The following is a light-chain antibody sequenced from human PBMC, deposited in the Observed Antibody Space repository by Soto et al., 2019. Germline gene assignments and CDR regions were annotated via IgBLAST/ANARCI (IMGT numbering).Light chain of an antibody. CDR3: QQSYTRWT. Sequence: DLQMTQSPSSLSASVGDRVTISCRASQNIGICLNWYQQKPGKAPKVLISAASNLQSGVPSRFSGSGSETDFTLTISSLQPEDFASYYGQQSYTRWTFGQGTKLEIK. CDR1: QNIGIC. V-gene: IGKV1-39*01. CDR2: AAS. J-gene: IGKJ2*02.